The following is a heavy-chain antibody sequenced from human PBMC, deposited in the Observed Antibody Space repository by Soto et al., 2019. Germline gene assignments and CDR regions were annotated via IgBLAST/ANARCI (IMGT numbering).Heavy chain of an antibody. J-gene: IGHJ6*02. D-gene: IGHD2-15*01. V-gene: IGHV4-59*01. CDR1: GGSISSYY. Sequence: SETLSLTCTVSGGSISSYYWSWIRQPPGKGLEWIGYIYYSGSTNYNPSLKSRVTISVDTSKNQFSLKLSSVTAADTAVYYCARSGSRDTGVYYYYGMDVWGQGTTVTVSS. CDR2: IYYSGST. CDR3: ARSGSRDTGVYYYYGMDV.